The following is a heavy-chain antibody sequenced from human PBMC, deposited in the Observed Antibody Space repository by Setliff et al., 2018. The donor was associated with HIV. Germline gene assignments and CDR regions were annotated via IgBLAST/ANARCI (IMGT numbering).Heavy chain of an antibody. J-gene: IGHJ4*02. CDR1: GGSVGSGSYY. V-gene: IGHV4-39*07. Sequence: SETLSLTCSVSGGSVGSGSYYWGWIRQPPGKGLEWIGSIYYSGSTNYNPSLKSRVTMSVDTSKNQFSLKLSSVTAADTAVYYCARDRLTYYFDYWGQGILVTVSS. CDR3: ARDRLTYYFDY. CDR2: IYYSGST. D-gene: IGHD3-22*01.